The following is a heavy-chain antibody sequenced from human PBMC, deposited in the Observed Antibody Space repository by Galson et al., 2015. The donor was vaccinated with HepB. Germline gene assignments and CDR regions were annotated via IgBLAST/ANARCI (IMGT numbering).Heavy chain of an antibody. CDR3: ARMNSSSRGYGGIGKHYYYYYYGMDV. CDR2: MNPNSGNT. J-gene: IGHJ6*02. Sequence: SVKVSCKASGYTFTSYDINWVRQATGQGLEWMGWMNPNSGNTGYAQKFQGRVTMTRNTSISTAYMELSSLRSGDTAVYYCARMNSSSRGYGGIGKHYYYYYYGMDVWGQGTTVTVSS. V-gene: IGHV1-8*01. CDR1: GYTFTSYD. D-gene: IGHD6-13*01.